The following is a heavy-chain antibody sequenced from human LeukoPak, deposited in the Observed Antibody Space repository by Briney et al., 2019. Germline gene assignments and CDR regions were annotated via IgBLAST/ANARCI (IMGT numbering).Heavy chain of an antibody. Sequence: SETLSLTCAVYGGSFSGYYWSWIRQPPGKGLEWIGEINHSGSTNYNPSLKSRVTISVDTSKNQFSLKLSSVTAADTAVYYCARDPVSLRFLEWHGDYWGQGTLVTVSS. J-gene: IGHJ4*02. V-gene: IGHV4-34*01. CDR2: INHSGST. CDR1: GGSFSGYY. D-gene: IGHD3-3*01. CDR3: ARDPVSLRFLEWHGDY.